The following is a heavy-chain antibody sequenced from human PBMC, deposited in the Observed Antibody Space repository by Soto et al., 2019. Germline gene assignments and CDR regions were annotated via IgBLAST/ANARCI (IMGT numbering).Heavy chain of an antibody. CDR2: ISSSGTTM. CDR3: ARGAETGYSGVDY. CDR1: GFTFSSYS. V-gene: IGHV3-48*01. J-gene: IGHJ4*02. Sequence: EVQLVESGGGLVQPGGSLRLSCAASGFTFSSYSMNWVRQAPGKGLEWVSYISSSGTTMYYADSVKGRFTISRDSAKNSLSPQMNSRRTEDTAVYYCARGAETGYSGVDYWGQGTLVTVSS. D-gene: IGHD6-25*01.